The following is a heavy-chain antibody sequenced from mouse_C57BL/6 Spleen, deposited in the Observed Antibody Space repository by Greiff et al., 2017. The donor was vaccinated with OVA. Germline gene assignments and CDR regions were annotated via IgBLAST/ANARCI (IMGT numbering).Heavy chain of an antibody. CDR1: GFTFSSYA. CDR3: ARVYSNSWFAY. J-gene: IGHJ3*01. D-gene: IGHD2-5*01. CDR2: ISDGGSYT. Sequence: EVKLQESGGGLVKPGGSLKLSCAASGFTFSSYAMSWVRQTPEKRLEWVATISDGGSYTYYPDNVKGRFTISRDNAKNNLYLQMSHLKSDDTAMYYCARVYSNSWFAYWGQGTLVTVSA. V-gene: IGHV5-4*03.